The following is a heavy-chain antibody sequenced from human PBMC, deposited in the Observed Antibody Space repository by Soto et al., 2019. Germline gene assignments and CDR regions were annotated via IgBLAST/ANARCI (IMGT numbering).Heavy chain of an antibody. V-gene: IGHV3-9*01. J-gene: IGHJ5*02. Sequence: EVQLVESGGGLVQPGRSLRLSCAASGFTFDDYAMHWVRQAPGKGLEWVSGISWNSGSIAYADSVKGRFTISRDNAKKSLYLQMNSLRPEDTALYYCAKEGTTRWGGWFDPWGQGTLVTVSS. CDR1: GFTFDDYA. D-gene: IGHD1-26*01. CDR3: AKEGTTRWGGWFDP. CDR2: ISWNSGSI.